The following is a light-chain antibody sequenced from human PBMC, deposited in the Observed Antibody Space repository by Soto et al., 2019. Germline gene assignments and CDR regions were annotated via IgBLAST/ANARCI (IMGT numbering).Light chain of an antibody. CDR1: QSISNY. J-gene: IGKJ4*01. CDR3: QQSNDWPS. Sequence: EIVLTQSPATLSLSPGERATLSCRASQSISNYLVWYQQKPGQAPRLLIYDASSRATGTPARFSGSGSGTDFTLTISSLEPEDFAVYYCQQSNDWPSFGGGTKVEIK. CDR2: DAS. V-gene: IGKV3-11*01.